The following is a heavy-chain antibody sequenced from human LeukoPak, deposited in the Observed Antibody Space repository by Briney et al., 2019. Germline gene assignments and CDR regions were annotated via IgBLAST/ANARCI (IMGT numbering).Heavy chain of an antibody. V-gene: IGHV1-18*01. CDR2: ISAYNGNT. CDR1: GYTFTSYG. Sequence: ASVKVSCKASGYTFTSYGISWVRQAPGQGLEWMGWISAYNGNTSYAQKLQGRVTMTTDTSTSTAYMELSSLRSEDAAVYYCATEGYYDTVYWGQGTLVTVSS. CDR3: ATEGYYDTVY. D-gene: IGHD3-22*01. J-gene: IGHJ4*02.